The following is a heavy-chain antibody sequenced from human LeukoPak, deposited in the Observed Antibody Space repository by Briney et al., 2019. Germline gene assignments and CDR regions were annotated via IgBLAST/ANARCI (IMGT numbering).Heavy chain of an antibody. CDR3: AKLLGDVTTFDY. J-gene: IGHJ4*02. D-gene: IGHD3-16*01. V-gene: IGHV3-7*01. Sequence: PGESLRHSCAASGFTFSRSWVTWVRQAPGKGLEWVASINQDGSVKHYMDSVKGRFTISRDNSNNSLFLQMNSLRAEDTAVYYCAKLLGDVTTFDYWGQGTLVTVSS. CDR1: GFTFSRSW. CDR2: INQDGSVK.